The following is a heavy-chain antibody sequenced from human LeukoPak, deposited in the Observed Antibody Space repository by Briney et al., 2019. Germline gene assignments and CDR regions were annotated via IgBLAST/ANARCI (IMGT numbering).Heavy chain of an antibody. J-gene: IGHJ4*02. CDR1: GGSISSSSYY. CDR2: IYYSGST. D-gene: IGHD3-22*01. V-gene: IGHV4-39*01. CDR3: ASRGYYYDSSGYGPFDY. Sequence: PSETLSLTCTVSGGSISSSSYYWGWIRQPPGKGLEWIGSIYYSGSTYYNPSLKSRVTISVDTSKNQFSLKLSSVTAADTAVYYCASRGYYYDSSGYGPFDYWGQGTLVTVSS.